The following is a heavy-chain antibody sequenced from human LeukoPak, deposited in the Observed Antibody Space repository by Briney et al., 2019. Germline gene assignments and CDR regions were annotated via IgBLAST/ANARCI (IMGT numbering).Heavy chain of an antibody. D-gene: IGHD4-17*01. CDR2: ISGNGATT. CDR3: AREVGYGDYGTEYFDY. Sequence: PGGSLRLSCAASGFTFSNYAMSWVRQAPGKGLEWVSGISGNGATTYYADSVKGRFTISRDNSKNTQYLQMNSLRAEDTAVYYCAREVGYGDYGTEYFDYWGQGTLVTVSS. J-gene: IGHJ4*02. CDR1: GFTFSNYA. V-gene: IGHV3-23*01.